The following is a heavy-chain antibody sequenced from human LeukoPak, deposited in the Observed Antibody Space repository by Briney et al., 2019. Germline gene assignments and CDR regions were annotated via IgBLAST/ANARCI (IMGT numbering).Heavy chain of an antibody. J-gene: IGHJ5*02. V-gene: IGHV4-34*01. CDR2: INHSGST. CDR1: GGSFSGYY. Sequence: SETLSLTCAVYGGSFSGYYWSWIRQPPGKGLEWIGEINHSGSTNYNPSLKSRVTISVDTSKNQFSLKLSSVTAADTAVYYCARHGITMVRGVGNWFDPWGQGTLVTVSS. CDR3: ARHGITMVRGVGNWFDP. D-gene: IGHD3-10*01.